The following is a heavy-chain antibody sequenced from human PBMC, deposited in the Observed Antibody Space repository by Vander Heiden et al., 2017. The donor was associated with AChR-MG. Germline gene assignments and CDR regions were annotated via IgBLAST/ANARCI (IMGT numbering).Heavy chain of an antibody. V-gene: IGHV4-31*03. CDR2: IYYSGGT. CDR1: GGSISSGGYY. Sequence: QVQLQESGPGLVKPSQTLSLTCTVSGGSISSGGYYWSWIRQYPGKGLEWIGYIYYSGGTYHNPSLKSRVTISIDTSKNQFSLKLSSVTAADTAVYYCARDLGGYSKFDYWVQGTLVTVSS. CDR3: ARDLGGYSKFDY. D-gene: IGHD2-21*02. J-gene: IGHJ4*02.